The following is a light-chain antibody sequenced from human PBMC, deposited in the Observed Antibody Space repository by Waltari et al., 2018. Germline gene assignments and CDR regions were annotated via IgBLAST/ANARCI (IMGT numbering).Light chain of an antibody. V-gene: IGKV3-20*01. CDR1: QSFSRV. CDR3: QHYVRLPVT. CDR2: DAS. J-gene: IGKJ1*01. Sequence: EIVLTQSPGHLSLSPGERATLSCRASQSFSRVLAWYQQKPGQAPRLLIEDASTRAICIPDRFSGGGSGTDFSLTISRLEPEDFAVYYCQHYVRLPVTFGQGTTVEIK.